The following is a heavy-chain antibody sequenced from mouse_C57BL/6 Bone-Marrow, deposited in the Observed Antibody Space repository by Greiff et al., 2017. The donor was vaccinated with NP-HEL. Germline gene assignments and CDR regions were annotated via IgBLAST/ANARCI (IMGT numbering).Heavy chain of an antibody. D-gene: IGHD1-1*01. CDR3: SRPCYYGSIRAWFAY. J-gene: IGHJ3*01. CDR2: ISSGGSYT. V-gene: IGHV5-6*01. CDR1: GFTFSSYG. Sequence: EVQVVESGGDLVKPGGSLKLSCAASGFTFSSYGMSWVRQTPDKRLEWVATISSGGSYTYYPDSVKGLCTISRDNAKKTLYLQMSSRKSEDTAMYYWSRPCYYGSIRAWFAYWGQGTLVTVSA.